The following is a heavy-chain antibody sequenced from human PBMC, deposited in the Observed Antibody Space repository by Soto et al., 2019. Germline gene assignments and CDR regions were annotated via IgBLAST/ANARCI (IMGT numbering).Heavy chain of an antibody. D-gene: IGHD1-26*01. CDR3: AREVGSSRLDY. Sequence: QVQLVQSGAEVKKPGASVKVSCKASGYTFTSYDINWVRQATGQGLEWMGWMNPHSGNTGYAEKCQGRVTMTRNTTKSTDHREQSSLRSEDTALYYCAREVGSSRLDYLGQGTLVTVS. CDR1: GYTFTSYD. V-gene: IGHV1-8*01. J-gene: IGHJ4*02. CDR2: MNPHSGNT.